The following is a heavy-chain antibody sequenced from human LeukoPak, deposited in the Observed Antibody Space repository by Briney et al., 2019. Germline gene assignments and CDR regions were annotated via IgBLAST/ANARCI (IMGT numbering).Heavy chain of an antibody. D-gene: IGHD3-10*01. CDR3: ARLHGLGSFIGY. V-gene: IGHV5-51*01. Sequence: GEPLKISSKGSGSSFTNYCIGWVRPMPGKGLGWMGIIYPGHSDTRYRPSFQHQVTISADKSISTAYLQWSSLKASDTAMYYCARLHGLGSFIGYWGQGTLLTVSS. J-gene: IGHJ4*02. CDR2: IYPGHSDT. CDR1: GSSFTNYC.